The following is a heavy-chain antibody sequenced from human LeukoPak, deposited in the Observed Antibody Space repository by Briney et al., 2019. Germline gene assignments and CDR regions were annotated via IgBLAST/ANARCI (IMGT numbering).Heavy chain of an antibody. CDR2: ISSSSNYI. Sequence: GGTLRLSCAASGFTFSSYAMSWVRQAPGKGLEWVSSISSSSNYIYYADSVKRRFTISRDNSKNTLYLQMNSLRAEDTALYYCAKDMGGGATTTGYFDYWGQGTLVTVSS. V-gene: IGHV3-21*04. CDR1: GFTFSSYA. D-gene: IGHD1-26*01. J-gene: IGHJ4*02. CDR3: AKDMGGGATTTGYFDY.